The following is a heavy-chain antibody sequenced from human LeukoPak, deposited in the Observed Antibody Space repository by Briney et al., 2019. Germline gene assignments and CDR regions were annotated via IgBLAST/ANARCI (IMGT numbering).Heavy chain of an antibody. Sequence: GGSLRLSCAASGFTFSSYAMSWVRQAPGKGLEWVSAISGSGGSTYYADSVKGRFTISRDNSKNTLYLQMNSLRAENTAVYYCAITPHGYGDFLRNYFDYWGQGTLVTVSS. CDR2: ISGSGGST. V-gene: IGHV3-23*01. D-gene: IGHD4-17*01. CDR1: GFTFSSYA. J-gene: IGHJ4*02. CDR3: AITPHGYGDFLRNYFDY.